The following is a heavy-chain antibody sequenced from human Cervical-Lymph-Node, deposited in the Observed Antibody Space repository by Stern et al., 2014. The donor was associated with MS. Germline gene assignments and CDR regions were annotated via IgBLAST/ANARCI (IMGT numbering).Heavy chain of an antibody. D-gene: IGHD4-17*01. CDR1: GGSVSRGGYF. V-gene: IGHV4-31*03. CDR2: SMYRGRS. J-gene: IGHJ5*02. Sequence: QVQLQESGPGLVRPSQTLSLTCTVSGGSVSRGGYFWTWIRQHPETGLAWIANSMYRGRSCYNPSLRRRATISVDTSKNQLARTLSSGTAADTAVYYCSRGLRGDNWFDPWGQGTLVTVSS. CDR3: SRGLRGDNWFDP.